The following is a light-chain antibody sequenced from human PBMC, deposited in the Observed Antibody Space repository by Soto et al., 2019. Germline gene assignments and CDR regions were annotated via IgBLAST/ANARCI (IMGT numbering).Light chain of an antibody. Sequence: MTQSASTLSVSPGERATLSCRASQGLXRYLAWYQETRGQAPRILXYAASTRASGIPARLSGSGSGTEFTRTISGLQSEDFAIYYCQQYNNWTLTFGQGTKVDI. V-gene: IGKV3-15*01. CDR2: AAS. CDR1: QGLXRY. J-gene: IGKJ1*01. CDR3: QQYNNWTLT.